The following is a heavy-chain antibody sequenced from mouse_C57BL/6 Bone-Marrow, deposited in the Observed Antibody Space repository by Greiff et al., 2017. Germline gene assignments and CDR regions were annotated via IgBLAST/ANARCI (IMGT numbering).Heavy chain of an antibody. V-gene: IGHV5-12*01. CDR3: ARQDCDYAVYAMDY. CDR2: ISNGGGSN. J-gene: IGHJ4*01. D-gene: IGHD2-4*01. Sequence: DVKLVESGGGLVQPGGSLKLSCAASGFTFSDYYMYWVRQTPEKRLEWVAYISNGGGSNYYPDTVKGRFTISRDNAKNTLYLQMSRLKSEDTAMYYCARQDCDYAVYAMDYWGQGTSVTVSS. CDR1: GFTFSDYY.